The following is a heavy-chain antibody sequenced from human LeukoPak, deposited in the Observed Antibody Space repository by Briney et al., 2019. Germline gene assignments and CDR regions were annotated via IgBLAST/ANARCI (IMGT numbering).Heavy chain of an antibody. Sequence: GGSLRLSCEASGFTFSTFAMIWVRQPPGKGLEWVSSIFPSGGEIHYADSVRGRFTISRDNSKNTLSLQMNSLRAEDTAIYYCATYRQVLLPFDSWGQGTLVTVSS. V-gene: IGHV3-23*01. CDR1: GFTFSTFA. CDR2: IFPSGGEI. J-gene: IGHJ4*02. D-gene: IGHD2-8*02. CDR3: ATYRQVLLPFDS.